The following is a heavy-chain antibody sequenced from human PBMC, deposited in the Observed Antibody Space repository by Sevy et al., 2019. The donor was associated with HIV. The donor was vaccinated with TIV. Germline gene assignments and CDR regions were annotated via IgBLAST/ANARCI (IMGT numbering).Heavy chain of an antibody. CDR2: MTSSGSYI. J-gene: IGHJ4*02. Sequence: GGSLRLSCAASGFTFSTSTMNWVRQAPGKGLEWVSLMTSSGSYILYADSVKGRFTISRDNAKNSVFLRMHSLRVEDTGVYYCVRDGWNYWGQGTLVTVSS. D-gene: IGHD2-15*01. CDR1: GFTFSTST. CDR3: VRDGWNY. V-gene: IGHV3-21*01.